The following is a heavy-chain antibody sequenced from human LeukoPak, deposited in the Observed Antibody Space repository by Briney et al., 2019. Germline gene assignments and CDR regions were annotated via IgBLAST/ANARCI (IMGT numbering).Heavy chain of an antibody. CDR1: GFTFSSYG. D-gene: IGHD4-11*01. J-gene: IGHJ4*02. V-gene: IGHV3-30*02. Sequence: PGGSLRLSCAASGFTFSSYGMHWVRQAPGKGLEWVAFIRYDGSNKYYADSVKGRFTISRDNSKNTLYLQMNSLRAEDTAVYYCARSYSGPAGYFDYWGQGTLVTVSS. CDR2: IRYDGSNK. CDR3: ARSYSGPAGYFDY.